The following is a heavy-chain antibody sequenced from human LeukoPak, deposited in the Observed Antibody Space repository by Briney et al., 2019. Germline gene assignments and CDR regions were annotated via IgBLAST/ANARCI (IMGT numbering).Heavy chain of an antibody. D-gene: IGHD2-15*01. CDR3: STEDKYCSGANCGKY. J-gene: IGHJ4*02. CDR1: GYTFTNYF. V-gene: IGHV1-2*02. CDR2: IIPDSGGA. Sequence: ASVKVCCKTSGYTFTNYFVHWVRQAPGQGLEWMGYIIPDSGGADYDQRFQGRVTMTRDKSISTVYMELSSLRSDDTAVYYCSTEDKYCSGANCGKYWGQGTLVTVSS.